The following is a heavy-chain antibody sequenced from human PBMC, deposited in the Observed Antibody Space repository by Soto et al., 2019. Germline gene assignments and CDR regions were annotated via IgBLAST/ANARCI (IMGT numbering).Heavy chain of an antibody. J-gene: IGHJ6*02. V-gene: IGHV4-4*02. CDR1: GGSISSSNW. Sequence: SETLSLTCAVSGGSISSSNWWSWVRQPPGKGLEWIGEIYHSGSTNYNPSLKSRVTISVDKSKNQFSLKLSSVTAADTAVYYCARTMEPRDYYYGIDVWGQGTTVTVSS. CDR3: ARTMEPRDYYYGIDV. CDR2: IYHSGST. D-gene: IGHD1-1*01.